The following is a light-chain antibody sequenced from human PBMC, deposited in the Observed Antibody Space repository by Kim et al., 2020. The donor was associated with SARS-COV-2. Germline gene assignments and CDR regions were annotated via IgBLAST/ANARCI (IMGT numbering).Light chain of an antibody. V-gene: IGLV7-43*01. CDR2: STN. CDR1: TGAVTSGHF. CDR3: LLYYGGAQV. J-gene: IGLJ3*02. Sequence: QAVVTQEPSLTVSPGGTVTLTCASSTGAVTSGHFPNWFQQKPGQAPRSLIYSTNNKYSWTPARFSGSLLGDKAALTLSGVQPEDEAEYYCLLYYGGAQVFGGGTKLTVL.